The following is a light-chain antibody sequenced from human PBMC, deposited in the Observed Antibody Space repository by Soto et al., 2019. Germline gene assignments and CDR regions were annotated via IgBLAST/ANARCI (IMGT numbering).Light chain of an antibody. CDR1: HSVTSNN. V-gene: IGKV3-20*01. CDR3: QHYVSHPIP. J-gene: IGKJ5*01. Sequence: ESSWRQCPGTLSLSPGERATLSCRASHSVTSNNLAWYQQKPGQAPRLLIYRASSRATGIPERFSGSGSGTDYTLTISRLEPEDFELYYCQHYVSHPIPFGQGTRLEIK. CDR2: RAS.